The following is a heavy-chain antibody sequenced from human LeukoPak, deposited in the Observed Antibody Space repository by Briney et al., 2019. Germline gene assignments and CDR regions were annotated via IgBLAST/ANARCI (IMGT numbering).Heavy chain of an antibody. Sequence: GGSLRLSCAASGFIFSSYGMHWVRQAPGKGLEWVAVISYDGSNKYYADSVKGRFTISRDNSKNTLYLQMNSLRAEDTAVYYCAKVGIAAAGMVDYWGQGTLVTVSS. CDR2: ISYDGSNK. CDR3: AKVGIAAAGMVDY. V-gene: IGHV3-30*18. D-gene: IGHD6-13*01. J-gene: IGHJ4*02. CDR1: GFIFSSYG.